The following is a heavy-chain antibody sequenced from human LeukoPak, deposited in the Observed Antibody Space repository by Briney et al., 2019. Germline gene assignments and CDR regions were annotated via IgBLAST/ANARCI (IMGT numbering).Heavy chain of an antibody. D-gene: IGHD6-13*01. V-gene: IGHV4-4*07. CDR2: IYTSGST. CDR1: GGSISSYY. CDR3: AREGKGSWYQVWFDP. Sequence: SETLSLTCTVSGGSISSYYWSWIRQPAGKGLEWIGRIYTSGSTSYNPSLKSRVTMSVDTSKNQFSLKLSSVTAADTAVYYCAREGKGSWYQVWFDPWGQGTLVTVSS. J-gene: IGHJ5*02.